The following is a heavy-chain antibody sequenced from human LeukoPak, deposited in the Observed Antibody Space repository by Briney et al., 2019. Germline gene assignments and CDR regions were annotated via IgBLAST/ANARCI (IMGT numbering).Heavy chain of an antibody. CDR2: IYYSGST. Sequence: PSETLSLTCTVSGGSISSADYFWSWIRQHPGKGLEWIGYIYYSGSTYYNPSLESRVTISMDTSENQFSLNLSSVTAADTAVYYCAKGGWSLDIWGQGTMVTVSS. D-gene: IGHD6-19*01. J-gene: IGHJ3*02. V-gene: IGHV4-31*03. CDR1: GGSISSADYF. CDR3: AKGGWSLDI.